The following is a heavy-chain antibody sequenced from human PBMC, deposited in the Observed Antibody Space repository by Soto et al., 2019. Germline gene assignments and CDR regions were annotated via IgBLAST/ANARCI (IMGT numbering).Heavy chain of an antibody. J-gene: IGHJ6*02. CDR2: INPSGGST. CDR3: ARALRPRQEDANLYYYYGMDV. Sequence: GASVKVSCKASGYTFTSYYMHWVRQAPGQGLEWMGIINPSGGSTSYAQKFQGRVTMTRDTSTSTVYMELSSLRSEDTAVYYCARALRPRQEDANLYYYYGMDVWGQGTTVTVSS. CDR1: GYTFTSYY. D-gene: IGHD2-8*01. V-gene: IGHV1-46*01.